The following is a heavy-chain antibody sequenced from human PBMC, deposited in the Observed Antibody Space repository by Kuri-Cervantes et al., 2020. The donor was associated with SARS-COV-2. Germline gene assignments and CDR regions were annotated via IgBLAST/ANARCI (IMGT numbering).Heavy chain of an antibody. CDR2: FDPEDGET. J-gene: IGHJ5*02. CDR1: GYTLTELS. D-gene: IGHD1-26*01. V-gene: IGHV1-24*01. CDR3: VTARFQWELLPLSS. Sequence: ASVNVSCKVSGYTLTELSMHWVRQAPGKGLEWMGGFDPEDGETIYAQKFQGRVTMTEDTSTDTDYMELSSLRSEDTAVYYCVTARFQWELLPLSSWGQGTLVTVSS.